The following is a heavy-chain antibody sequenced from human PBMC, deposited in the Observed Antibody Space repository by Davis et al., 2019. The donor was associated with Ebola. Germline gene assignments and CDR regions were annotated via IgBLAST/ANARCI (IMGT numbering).Heavy chain of an antibody. J-gene: IGHJ5*02. D-gene: IGHD2-2*01. V-gene: IGHV5-51*01. CDR1: EFTFSNYW. CDR2: IYPDDSDT. Sequence: GGSLRLSCESSEFTFSNYWIAWVRQMPGKGLEWMGIIYPDDSDTTYSPSFQGQITISADRSISTAYLQWSSLKASDTAMYYCARQGYCNSTSCNNWFDPWGQGTLVTVSS. CDR3: ARQGYCNSTSCNNWFDP.